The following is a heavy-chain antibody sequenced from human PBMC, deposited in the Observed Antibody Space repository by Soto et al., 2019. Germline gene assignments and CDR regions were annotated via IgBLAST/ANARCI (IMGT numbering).Heavy chain of an antibody. Sequence: GASVKVSCKASGGTFSSYTISWVRQAPGQGLEWMGRIIPILGIANYAQKFQGGVTITADKSTSTAYMELSSLRSEDTAVYYCARDRDYYYYYMDVWGKGTTVPVSS. CDR1: GGTFSSYT. J-gene: IGHJ6*03. CDR2: IIPILGIA. V-gene: IGHV1-69*04. CDR3: ARDRDYYYYYMDV.